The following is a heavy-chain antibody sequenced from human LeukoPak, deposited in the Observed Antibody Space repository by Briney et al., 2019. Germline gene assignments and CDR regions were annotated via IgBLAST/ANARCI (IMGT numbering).Heavy chain of an antibody. D-gene: IGHD2-2*01. CDR1: GFTFSSYA. CDR2: ISGSGGST. V-gene: IGHV3-23*01. CDR3: ARHIVAIPAARGGFDH. Sequence: GGSLRLSCAASGFTFSSYAMSWVRQAPGKGLEWVSAISGSGGSTYYADSVKGRFTISRDNAKNSLYLQMNSLRVEDTAVYYCARHIVAIPAARGGFDHWGQGTLVTVSS. J-gene: IGHJ4*02.